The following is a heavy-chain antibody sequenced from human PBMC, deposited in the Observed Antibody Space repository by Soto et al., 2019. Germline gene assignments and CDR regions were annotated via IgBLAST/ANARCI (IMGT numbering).Heavy chain of an antibody. CDR2: INTHNGHT. J-gene: IGHJ4*02. V-gene: IGHV1-18*04. CDR1: GYTFTDYS. CDR3: ARTDTWAY. Sequence: QVQLVQSGAEVKKPGASVKVSCKTSGYTFTDYSMNWVRQAPGQRLEWMGWINTHNGHTQYSPRLDDRVTMTTDPSTSTAYMELKGLRSDDTAVYYCARTDTWAYWGQGTLVTVSS. D-gene: IGHD2-2*02.